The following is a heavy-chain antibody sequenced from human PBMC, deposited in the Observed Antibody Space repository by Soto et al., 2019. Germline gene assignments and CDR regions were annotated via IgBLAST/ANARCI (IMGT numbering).Heavy chain of an antibody. CDR1: GFTFINYW. V-gene: IGHV3-7*03. J-gene: IGHJ5*02. Sequence: GGSLILSCAASGFTFINYWMSWVRQAPGKGLEWVANIKQDGGEKYYVDSVKGRFTISRDNAKNSLYLQMNSLRAEDTAVYYCARTKANKWFDPWGQGTLVTVSS. CDR2: IKQDGGEK. D-gene: IGHD1-26*01. CDR3: ARTKANKWFDP.